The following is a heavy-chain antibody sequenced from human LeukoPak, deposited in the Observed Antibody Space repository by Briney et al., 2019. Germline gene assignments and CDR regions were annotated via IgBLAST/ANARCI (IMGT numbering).Heavy chain of an antibody. CDR2: INPSGGST. CDR1: GYTFTGYY. D-gene: IGHD3-22*01. Sequence: GASVKVSCKASGYTFTGYYMHWVRQAPGQGLEWMGIINPSGGSTSYAQKFQGRVTMTRDTSTSTVYMELSSLRSEDTAVYYCAADSSGYYNFDYWGQGTLVTVSS. J-gene: IGHJ4*02. CDR3: AADSSGYYNFDY. V-gene: IGHV1-46*01.